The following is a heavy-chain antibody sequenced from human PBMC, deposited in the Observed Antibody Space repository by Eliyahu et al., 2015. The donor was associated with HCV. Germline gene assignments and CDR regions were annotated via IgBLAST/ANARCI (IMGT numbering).Heavy chain of an antibody. CDR2: IVSNGDTT. Sequence: DVQLVESGGGLVQPGGSLRLSCAASGFTFSNYVMHWVRQAPEKGLEYVSSIVSNGDTTYYADSVKGRFTISRDNSKKMLYLQLGSLRVEDMAVYYCAREGPADNYYSKAFDIWGQGTMVTVS. V-gene: IGHV3-64*07. J-gene: IGHJ3*02. CDR1: GFTFSNYV. CDR3: AREGPADNYYSKAFDI. D-gene: IGHD1-20*01.